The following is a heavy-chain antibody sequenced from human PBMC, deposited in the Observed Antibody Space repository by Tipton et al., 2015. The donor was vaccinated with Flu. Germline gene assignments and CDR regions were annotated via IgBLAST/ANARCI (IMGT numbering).Heavy chain of an antibody. CDR1: GFIFSTYG. CDR2: ISSSSSTI. Sequence: QLVQSGGGVVQPGRSLRLSCASSGFIFSTYGMHWVRQAPGKGLEWVSYISSSSSTIYYADSVKGRFTISRDNAKNSLYLQMNSLRAEDTAVYYCARGYDILTDGGGYFDYWGQGTLVTVSS. V-gene: IGHV3-48*01. J-gene: IGHJ4*02. D-gene: IGHD3-9*01. CDR3: ARGYDILTDGGGYFDY.